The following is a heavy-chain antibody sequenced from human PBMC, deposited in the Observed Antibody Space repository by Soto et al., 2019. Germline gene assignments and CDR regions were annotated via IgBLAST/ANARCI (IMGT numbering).Heavy chain of an antibody. J-gene: IGHJ4*02. CDR3: ARGGRRYYYDSSGYYYGMGFDY. V-gene: IGHV3-30-3*01. CDR1: GFTFSSYA. Sequence: QVQLVESGGGVVQHGRSLRLSCAASGFTFSSYAMHWVRQAPGKGLEWVAVISYDGSNKYYADSVKGRFTISRDNSKNTLYLQMNSLRAEDTAVYYCARGGRRYYYDSSGYYYGMGFDYWGQGTLVTVSS. D-gene: IGHD3-22*01. CDR2: ISYDGSNK.